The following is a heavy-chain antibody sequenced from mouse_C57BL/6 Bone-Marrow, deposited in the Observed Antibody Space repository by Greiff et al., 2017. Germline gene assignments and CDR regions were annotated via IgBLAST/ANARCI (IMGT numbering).Heavy chain of an antibody. CDR1: GFTFSSYA. V-gene: IGHV5-4*01. CDR2: ISDGGSYT. D-gene: IGHD1-1*01. CDR3: ARERGTVVAFDY. Sequence: EVQLVESGGGLVKPGGSLKLSCAASGFTFSSYAMSWVRQTPEKRLEWVATISDGGSYTYYPDNVKGRFTISRDNAKNTLYLQMSHLKSEDTAMYYCARERGTVVAFDYWGQGTTLTVSS. J-gene: IGHJ2*01.